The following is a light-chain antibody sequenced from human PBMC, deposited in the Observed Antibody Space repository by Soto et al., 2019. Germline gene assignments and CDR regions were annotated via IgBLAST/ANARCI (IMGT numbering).Light chain of an antibody. CDR3: QQRYSIPQT. V-gene: IGKV3-15*01. CDR1: QSVSIN. Sequence: TLLTQSPCTMSPPPWERASLFCRASQSVSINLAWYQQKPGQAPRLLIYGASTRATGIPARFSGSGSGTEFTLSINSLQPEDFTTYYCQQRYSIPQTFGHGTKVDIK. J-gene: IGKJ1*01. CDR2: GAS.